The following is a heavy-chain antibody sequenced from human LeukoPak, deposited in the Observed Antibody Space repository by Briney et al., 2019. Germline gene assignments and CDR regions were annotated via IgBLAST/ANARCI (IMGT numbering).Heavy chain of an antibody. Sequence: SETLSLTCTVPGGSMSSYYWSWIRQPPGKGLEWIGEIYHNGNTNYNPSLKSRVTISVDTSKNQFSLRLSSVTAADTALYYCARQPLYDTSGYGQFDYWGQGTLVTVSS. CDR2: IYHNGNT. CDR3: ARQPLYDTSGYGQFDY. CDR1: GGSMSSYY. D-gene: IGHD3-22*01. J-gene: IGHJ4*02. V-gene: IGHV4-34*01.